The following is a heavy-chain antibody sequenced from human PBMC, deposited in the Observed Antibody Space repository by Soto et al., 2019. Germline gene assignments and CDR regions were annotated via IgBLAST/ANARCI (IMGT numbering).Heavy chain of an antibody. J-gene: IGHJ3*02. Sequence: SETLSLTCAVSSGSIDNVYWWSWVRQSPGKGLEWIGETSHDGVTNYNPSLEGRVTISVDKSKNQFSLKLSSVAAADTAVYYCARFNSGSYYEAFDIWGQGTMVTVSS. V-gene: IGHV4-4*02. D-gene: IGHD1-26*01. CDR1: SGSIDNVYW. CDR3: ARFNSGSYYEAFDI. CDR2: TSHDGVT.